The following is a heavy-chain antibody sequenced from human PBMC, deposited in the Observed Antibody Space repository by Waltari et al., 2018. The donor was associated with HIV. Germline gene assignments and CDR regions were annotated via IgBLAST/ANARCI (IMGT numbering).Heavy chain of an antibody. D-gene: IGHD6-6*01. V-gene: IGHV3-33*01. CDR1: GLPVKKHG. CDR2: IWYDGSNK. Sequence: QVQLVESGAGVVQPGRAMRLYWAASGLPVKKHGRHWVRQAPGKGLEWVAVIWYDGSNKYYADSVKGRFTISRDNSKNRLYLQMNSLRAEDTAVYYCARDRGGSSSLVLDSWGQGTLVTVSS. J-gene: IGHJ4*02. CDR3: ARDRGGSSSLVLDS.